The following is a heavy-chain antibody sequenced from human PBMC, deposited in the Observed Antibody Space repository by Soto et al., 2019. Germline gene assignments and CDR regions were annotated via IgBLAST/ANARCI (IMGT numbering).Heavy chain of an antibody. Sequence: SVKVSCKASGGTFSSYAISWVRQAPGQGLEWMGGIIPIFGTANYAQKFQGRVTITADESTSTAYMELSSLRSEDTAVYYCASLYCSSTSCPYYYGMDVWGQGTTVTVSS. CDR1: GGTFSSYA. V-gene: IGHV1-69*13. D-gene: IGHD2-2*01. CDR2: IIPIFGTA. J-gene: IGHJ6*02. CDR3: ASLYCSSTSCPYYYGMDV.